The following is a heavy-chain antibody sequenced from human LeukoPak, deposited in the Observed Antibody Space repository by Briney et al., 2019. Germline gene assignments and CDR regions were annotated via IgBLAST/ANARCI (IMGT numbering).Heavy chain of an antibody. D-gene: IGHD3-22*01. CDR1: GYTFTSYD. Sequence: EASVKVSCKASGYTFTSYDINWVRQATGQGLEGMGWMNPNSGNTGYAQKFQGRVTITRNTSISTAYMELSSLRSEDTAVYYCARKAYYYDSSGYYREGFDYWGQGTLVTVSS. CDR2: MNPNSGNT. V-gene: IGHV1-8*03. J-gene: IGHJ4*02. CDR3: ARKAYYYDSSGYYREGFDY.